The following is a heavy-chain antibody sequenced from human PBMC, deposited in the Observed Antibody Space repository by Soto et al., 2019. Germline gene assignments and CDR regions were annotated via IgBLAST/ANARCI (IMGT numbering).Heavy chain of an antibody. V-gene: IGHV1-2*04. J-gene: IGHJ5*02. Sequence: QVQLVQSGAEVKKPGASVKVSCKASGYTFTGYYVHWVRQAPGQGLEWMGWINPNSGGTSYAQKFQGWVTMTRDTSISTAYMQLSRLTSEDTAVYYCAREYPPYDGSDNWGWFDPWGQGTLVTVSS. D-gene: IGHD3-22*01. CDR2: INPNSGGT. CDR3: AREYPPYDGSDNWGWFDP. CDR1: GYTFTGYY.